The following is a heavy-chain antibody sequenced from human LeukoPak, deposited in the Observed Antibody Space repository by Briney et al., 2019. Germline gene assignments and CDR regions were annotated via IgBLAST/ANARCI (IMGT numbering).Heavy chain of an antibody. Sequence: PSETLSLTCTVSGDSISSYYWSWIRQPPGKGLEWIGYIYYSGSTNYNPSLKSRVTISVDTSKNQFSLKLSSVTAADTAVYYCARDSSIFGVVRGFDPWGQGTLVTVSS. V-gene: IGHV4-59*01. CDR1: GDSISSYY. CDR3: ARDSSIFGVVRGFDP. CDR2: IYYSGST. D-gene: IGHD3-3*01. J-gene: IGHJ5*02.